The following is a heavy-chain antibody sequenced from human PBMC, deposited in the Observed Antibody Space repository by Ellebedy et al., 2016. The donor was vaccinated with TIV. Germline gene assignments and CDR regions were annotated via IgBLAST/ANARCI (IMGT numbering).Heavy chain of an antibody. D-gene: IGHD3-10*01. CDR2: INDSGTN. Sequence: MPSETLSLTCAAYGGSFSGHYWSWIRQHPGKGQEWIGEINDSGTNKYNPSLVSRFPISVDTSKNQFSLKLSSVTAADTAVYYCASGLGITMVRGVIYYYYGMDVWGQGTTVTVSS. CDR3: ASGLGITMVRGVIYYYYGMDV. J-gene: IGHJ6*02. V-gene: IGHV4-34*01. CDR1: GGSFSGHY.